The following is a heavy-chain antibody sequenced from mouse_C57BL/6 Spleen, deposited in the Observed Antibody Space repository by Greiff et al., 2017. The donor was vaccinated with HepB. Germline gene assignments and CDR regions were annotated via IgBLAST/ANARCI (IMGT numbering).Heavy chain of an antibody. V-gene: IGHV1-82*01. CDR3: ARGIYRGYFDY. CDR2: IYPGDGDT. J-gene: IGHJ2*01. CDR1: GYAFSSSW. D-gene: IGHD2-1*01. Sequence: QVQLKESGPELVKPGASVKISCKASGYAFSSSWMNWVKQRPGKGLEWIGRIYPGDGDTNYNGKFKGKATLTADKSSSTAYMQLSSLTSEDSAVYFCARGIYRGYFDYWGQGTTLTVSS.